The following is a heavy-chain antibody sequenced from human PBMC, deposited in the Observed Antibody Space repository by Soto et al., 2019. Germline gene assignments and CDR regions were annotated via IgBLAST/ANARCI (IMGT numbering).Heavy chain of an antibody. V-gene: IGHV1-69*01. CDR1: ACTFSSYG. CDR3: ARDGSWKSYYYDSSVPYFYGIDV. CDR2: SMPIFGTP. J-gene: IGHJ6*02. Sequence: QVQLVQSGAEVKKPGSSVKVSCKASACTFSSYGISWVRQAPGQGLEWMGGSMPIFGTPNYAHKFQGRVTITADESTSTGYMELSSLTSEDTAVYYCARDGSWKSYYYDSSVPYFYGIDVWGEGTTVTVTS. D-gene: IGHD3-22*01.